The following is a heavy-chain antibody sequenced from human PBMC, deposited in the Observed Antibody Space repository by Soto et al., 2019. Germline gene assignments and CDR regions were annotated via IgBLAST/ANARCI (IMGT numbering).Heavy chain of an antibody. CDR1: GFTFSSYA. D-gene: IGHD5-18*01. CDR3: AKVSVGYSYGFESYYSYGMDV. Sequence: PGGSLRLSCAASGFTFSSYAMSWVRQAPGKGLEWVSAISGSSGSTYYADSAKGRFTISIDNSKNTLYLQMNSLRAEDTAVYYCAKVSVGYSYGFESYYSYGMDVWGQGTTVTVSS. CDR2: ISGSSGST. J-gene: IGHJ6*01. V-gene: IGHV3-23*01.